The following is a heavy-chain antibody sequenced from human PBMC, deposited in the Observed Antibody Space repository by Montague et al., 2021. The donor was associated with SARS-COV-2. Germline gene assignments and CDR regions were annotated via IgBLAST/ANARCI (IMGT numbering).Heavy chain of an antibody. Sequence: TLSLTCAVSGGFISSGGYSWNWIRQPPGKGLEWIGYIYHSGSTYYNPSLKSRVTISLDSSKNQFSLNLTSVTAADTAVYYCARGSMVRGGKVYYGLDVWGQGTTVTVSS. CDR2: IYHSGST. CDR1: GGFISSGGYS. D-gene: IGHD3-10*01. J-gene: IGHJ6*02. V-gene: IGHV4-30-2*01. CDR3: ARGSMVRGGKVYYGLDV.